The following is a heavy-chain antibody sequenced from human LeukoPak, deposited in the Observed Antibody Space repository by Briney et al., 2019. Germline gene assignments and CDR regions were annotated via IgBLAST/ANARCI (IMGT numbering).Heavy chain of an antibody. V-gene: IGHV1-46*01. CDR1: GYTFTNYF. Sequence: GASVKVPCKASGYTFTNYFMHWVRQAPGQGLEWMGVINPSGGGTTYAQRFQGRVTMTRDTSTSTVHMELSSLRSEDTAVYYCARVRGWLQLDYWGQGTLVTVSS. D-gene: IGHD5-24*01. CDR3: ARVRGWLQLDY. J-gene: IGHJ4*02. CDR2: INPSGGGT.